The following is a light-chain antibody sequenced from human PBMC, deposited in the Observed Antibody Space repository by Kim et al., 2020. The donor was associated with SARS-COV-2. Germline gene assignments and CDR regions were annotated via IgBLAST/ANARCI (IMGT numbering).Light chain of an antibody. CDR1: DSNIGNKL. V-gene: IGLV1-51*01. CDR3: GTWDNRGGWL. J-gene: IGLJ3*02. Sequence: PGQKDTISCSGSDSNIGNKLVSWYRNLPGTAPKLLISNNTKRPTGTPARFSGSKSATSATLDITGLQTGDEATYYCGTWDNRGGWLFGGGTQLTVL. CDR2: NNT.